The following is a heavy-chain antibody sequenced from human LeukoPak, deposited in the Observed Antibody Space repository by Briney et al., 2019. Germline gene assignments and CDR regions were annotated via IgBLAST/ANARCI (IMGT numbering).Heavy chain of an antibody. V-gene: IGHV4-39*01. CDR2: IYYSGST. J-gene: IGHJ4*02. CDR1: GDSISSSSYY. Sequence: SETLSLTCTVSGDSISSSSYYWGWIRQPPGKGLEWIGSIYYSGSTYYNPSLKSRVTISVDTSKNQFSLKLSSVTAADTAVYYCARLGIAAAGTGFDYWGQGTLVTVSS. CDR3: ARLGIAAAGTGFDY. D-gene: IGHD6-13*01.